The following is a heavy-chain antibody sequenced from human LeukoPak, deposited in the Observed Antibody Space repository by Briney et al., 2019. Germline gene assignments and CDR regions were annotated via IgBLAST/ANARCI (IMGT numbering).Heavy chain of an antibody. D-gene: IGHD4-17*01. CDR1: GFTFSSYS. CDR3: AKVVYGDYAFDI. CDR2: VTPSGDPT. Sequence: GGSLRLSCAASGFTFSSYSMNWVRQAPGKGLEWVSGVTPSGDPTYYADSVKGRFIISRDNSKNTLYLQMNSLRAEDTAVYYCAKVVYGDYAFDIWGQGTMVTVSS. V-gene: IGHV3-23*01. J-gene: IGHJ3*02.